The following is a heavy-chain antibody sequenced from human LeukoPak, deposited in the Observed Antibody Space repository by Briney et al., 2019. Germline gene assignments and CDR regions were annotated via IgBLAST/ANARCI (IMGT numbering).Heavy chain of an antibody. CDR3: AGDMDTAPPYYGMDV. Sequence: GGSLRLSCAASGFTFSSYSMNWVRQAPGKGLEWVSSISSSSSYIYYADSVKGRFTISRDNAKNSLYLQMNSLRAEDTAVYYCAGDMDTAPPYYGMDVWGQGTTVTVSS. CDR2: ISSSSSYI. CDR1: GFTFSSYS. J-gene: IGHJ6*02. V-gene: IGHV3-21*01. D-gene: IGHD5-18*01.